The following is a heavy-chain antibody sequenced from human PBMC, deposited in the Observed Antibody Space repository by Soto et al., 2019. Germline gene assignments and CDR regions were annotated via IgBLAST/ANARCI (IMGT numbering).Heavy chain of an antibody. CDR2: IYYSGST. J-gene: IGHJ5*02. D-gene: IGHD3-9*01. CDR1: GGSISSSSYY. CDR3: ARSGGYDILTGYFRNWFDP. V-gene: IGHV4-39*01. Sequence: QLQLQESGPGLVKPSETLSLTCTVSGGSISSSSYYWGWIRQPPGKGLEWIGSIYYSGSTYYNPSLKSRVTISVDTSKNQFSLKLSSVTAADTAVYYCARSGGYDILTGYFRNWFDPWGQGTLVTVSS.